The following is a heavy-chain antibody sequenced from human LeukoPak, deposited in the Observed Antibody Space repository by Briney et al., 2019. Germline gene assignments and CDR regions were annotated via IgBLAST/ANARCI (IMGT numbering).Heavy chain of an antibody. V-gene: IGHV3-30*04. CDR2: ISYDGSNK. J-gene: IGHJ4*02. CDR3: ASGILQWLSPNDY. D-gene: IGHD6-19*01. Sequence: TGGSLRLSCAASGFTFSSYAMHWVRQAPGKGLEWVAVISYDGSNKYYADSVKGRFTISRDNSKNTLYLQMNSLRAEDTAVYYCASGILQWLSPNDYWGQGTLVTVSS. CDR1: GFTFSSYA.